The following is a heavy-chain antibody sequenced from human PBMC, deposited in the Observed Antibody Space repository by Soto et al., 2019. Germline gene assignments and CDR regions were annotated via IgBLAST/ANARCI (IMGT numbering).Heavy chain of an antibody. V-gene: IGHV3-30*18. CDR1: GFTFSSYG. CDR3: AKDLSALEYYYDSSATPNWFDP. D-gene: IGHD3-22*01. J-gene: IGHJ5*02. Sequence: PGGSLRLSCAASGFTFSSYGMHWVRRAPGKGLEWVAVISYDGSNKYYADSVKGRFTISRDNSKNTLYLQMNSLRAEDTAVYYCAKDLSALEYYYDSSATPNWFDPWGQGTLVTVSS. CDR2: ISYDGSNK.